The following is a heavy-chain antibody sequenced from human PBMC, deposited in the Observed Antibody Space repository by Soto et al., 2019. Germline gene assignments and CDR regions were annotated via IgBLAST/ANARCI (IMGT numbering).Heavy chain of an antibody. CDR3: ALSRDGYNRPFDH. CDR2: IIPMFGIS. CDR1: GGTFSNYA. J-gene: IGHJ4*02. Sequence: QVQLVQSGAEVKKVGSSVKVSCKASGGTFSNYAINWVRQAPGQGPEWMGGIIPMFGISNYPQKFQGRVTIIADESTNTAYLELSRLRSEDTAVYYCALSRDGYNRPFDHWGQGTPVTVSS. D-gene: IGHD5-12*01. V-gene: IGHV1-69*12.